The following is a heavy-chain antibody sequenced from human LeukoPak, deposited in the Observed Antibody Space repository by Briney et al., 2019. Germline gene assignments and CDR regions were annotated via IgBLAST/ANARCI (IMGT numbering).Heavy chain of an antibody. J-gene: IGHJ5*02. D-gene: IGHD3-22*01. V-gene: IGHV1-46*01. CDR2: INPSGGST. Sequence: GASVKVSCKASGYTFTSYYMHWVRQAPGQGLEWMGMINPSGGSTSYAQKFQGRVTMTRDTSTSTVYMELSSLRSEDTAVYYCARGIGYYYDSSGYYRVYNWFDPWGQGTLVTVSS. CDR3: ARGIGYYYDSSGYYRVYNWFDP. CDR1: GYTFTSYY.